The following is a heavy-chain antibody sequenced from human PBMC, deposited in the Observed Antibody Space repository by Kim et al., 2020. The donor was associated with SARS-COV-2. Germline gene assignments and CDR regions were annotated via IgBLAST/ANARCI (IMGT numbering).Heavy chain of an antibody. CDR1: GGSISSGGYY. V-gene: IGHV4-31*03. J-gene: IGHJ3*01. Sequence: SETLSLTCTVSGGSISSGGYYWSWIRQHPGKGLEWIGYIYYSGSTYYNPSLKSRVTISVDTSKNQFSLKLSSVTAADTAVYYCAGEPSSYCSGGSCYSLWGQGTLVTVSS. CDR3: AGEPSSYCSGGSCYSL. CDR2: IYYSGST. D-gene: IGHD2-15*01.